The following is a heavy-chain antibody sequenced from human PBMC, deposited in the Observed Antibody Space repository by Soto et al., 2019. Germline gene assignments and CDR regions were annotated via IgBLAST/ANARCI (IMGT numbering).Heavy chain of an antibody. D-gene: IGHD1-26*01. Sequence: EVQLEESGGDLVQPGGSLRLSCAASGFTFSSYWMHWVRQAPGKGLVWVSRINTDGGTTTYAESVKGRFTISRDNARNTLYRQMNSLRPEDTALYYCVRVGSGTYSWRDPWGQGALVSVSS. V-gene: IGHV3-74*01. CDR2: INTDGGTT. CDR1: GFTFSSYW. CDR3: VRVGSGTYSWRDP. J-gene: IGHJ5*02.